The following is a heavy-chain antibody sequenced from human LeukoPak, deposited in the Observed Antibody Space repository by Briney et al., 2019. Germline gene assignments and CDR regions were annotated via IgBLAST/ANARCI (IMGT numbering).Heavy chain of an antibody. D-gene: IGHD2-15*01. Sequence: PGGSLRLSCAASGFTFSSYWMSWVRKAPGKRLEWVPNIKQDGSEKYYLDSVKCRFTISRDNAKNSLYLQMNSLRAEYTAVYYCARDCSGGSCYSPPFGYWGQGTLVTVSS. CDR3: ARDCSGGSCYSPPFGY. CDR2: IKQDGSEK. V-gene: IGHV3-7*01. J-gene: IGHJ4*02. CDR1: GFTFSSYW.